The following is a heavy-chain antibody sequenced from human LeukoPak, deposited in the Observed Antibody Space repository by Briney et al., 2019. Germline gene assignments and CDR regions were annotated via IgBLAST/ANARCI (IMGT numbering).Heavy chain of an antibody. D-gene: IGHD3-3*01. V-gene: IGHV3-49*04. CDR1: GFTFGDYV. Sequence: GGSLRLSCTASGFTFGDYVMSWVRQAPGKGLEWVGFIRSKAYGGTTEYAASVKGRFTISRDDSKSIAYLQMNSLKTEDTAVYYCTRGKYYDFWSGYYPDYWGQGTPVTVSS. CDR2: IRSKAYGGTT. J-gene: IGHJ4*02. CDR3: TRGKYYDFWSGYYPDY.